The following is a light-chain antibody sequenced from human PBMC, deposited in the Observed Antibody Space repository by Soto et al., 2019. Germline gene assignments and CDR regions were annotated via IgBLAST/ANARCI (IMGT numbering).Light chain of an antibody. J-gene: IGKJ5*01. CDR3: QQRSGRPIT. CDR1: QSVSSY. CDR2: DAS. Sequence: EIVLTQSPATLSLSPGERATLSCRASQSVSSYLAWYQQKPGQAPRLLIYDASNRATGIPARFSGSGSGTDFTLTISSLEPEDFAVYYCQQRSGRPITFGQGTRLEIK. V-gene: IGKV3-11*01.